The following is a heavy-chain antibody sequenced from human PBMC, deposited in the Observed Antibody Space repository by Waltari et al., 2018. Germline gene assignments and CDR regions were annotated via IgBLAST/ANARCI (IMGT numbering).Heavy chain of an antibody. CDR3: ARRHSRPFEDFWSGYYRGWFDP. CDR1: GGSISSYY. J-gene: IGHJ5*02. D-gene: IGHD3-3*01. Sequence: QVQLQESGPGLVKPSETLSLTCTVSGGSISSYYWRWIRQPPGKGLEWIGYIYYSGSTNYNPSLKSRVTISVDTSKNQFSLKLSSVTAADTAVYYCARRHSRPFEDFWSGYYRGWFDPWGQGTLVTVSS. V-gene: IGHV4-59*08. CDR2: IYYSGST.